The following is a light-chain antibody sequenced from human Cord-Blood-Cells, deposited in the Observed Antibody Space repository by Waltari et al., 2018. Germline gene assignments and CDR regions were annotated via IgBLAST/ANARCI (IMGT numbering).Light chain of an antibody. CDR2: DVS. Sequence: QSALTQPASVSRSPGPSLTIPCTGPSSDVGGYNSLSWYQQHPGKAPKLMIYDVSNRPSGVSNRFSGSKSGNTASLTISGLQAEDEADYYCSSYTSSSTWVFGGGTKLTVL. CDR3: SSYTSSSTWV. CDR1: SSDVGGYNS. V-gene: IGLV2-14*01. J-gene: IGLJ3*02.